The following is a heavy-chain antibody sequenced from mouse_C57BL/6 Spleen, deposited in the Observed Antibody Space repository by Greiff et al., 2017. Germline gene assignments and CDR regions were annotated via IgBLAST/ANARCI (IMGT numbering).Heavy chain of an antibody. J-gene: IGHJ3*01. CDR2: IDPSDSYT. Sequence: QVQLQQPGAELVRPGTSVKLSCKASGYTFTSYWMHWVKQRPGQGLEWIGVIDPSDSYTNYNQKFKGKATLTVDTSSSTAYMQLSSLTSEDSAVYYCARSREDYGFAYWGQGTLVTVSA. CDR3: ARSREDYGFAY. CDR1: GYTFTSYW. V-gene: IGHV1-59*01. D-gene: IGHD2-4*01.